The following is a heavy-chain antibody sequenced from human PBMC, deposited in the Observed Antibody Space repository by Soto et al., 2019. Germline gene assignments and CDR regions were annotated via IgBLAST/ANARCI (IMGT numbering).Heavy chain of an antibody. J-gene: IGHJ4*02. CDR2: IHTYNGNT. CDR3: ARDAQYSSRWHPIDY. V-gene: IGHV1-18*01. D-gene: IGHD6-19*01. CDR1: GYTFTDYG. Sequence: QVQLVQSGAEVKKPGASVKVYCKASGYTFTDYGISWVRQAPGQGLEWMGWIHTYNGNTNYAQKVQGRVTKTTDSSTSTAYMELRSLRSADTAVYYCARDAQYSSRWHPIDYWGQGTLVTVSS.